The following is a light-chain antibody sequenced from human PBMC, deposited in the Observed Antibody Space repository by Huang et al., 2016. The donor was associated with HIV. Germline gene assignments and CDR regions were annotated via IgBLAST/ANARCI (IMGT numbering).Light chain of an antibody. CDR1: QNISSF. CDR3: QQRFT. J-gene: IGKJ3*01. V-gene: IGKV3-11*01. Sequence: EIVLTQSPATLSLSPGGRATLSCRASQNISSFLAWYQQGAGQAPGLLIYGASNRATGIPARFSGSGSGTDFTLTINNLEPGDFAVYYCQQRFTFGPGTKVDIK. CDR2: GAS.